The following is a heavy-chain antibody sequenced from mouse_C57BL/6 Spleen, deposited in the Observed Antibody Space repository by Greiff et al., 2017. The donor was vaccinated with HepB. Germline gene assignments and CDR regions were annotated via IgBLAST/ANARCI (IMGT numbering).Heavy chain of an antibody. Sequence: QVQLQQPGAELVKPGASVKLSCKASGYTFTSYWMQWVKQRPGQGLEWIGEIDPSDSYTNYNQKFKGKATLTVDTSSSTAYMQLSSLTSEDSAVYYCARGAHYYGSSGVDYYAMDYWGQGTSVTVSS. J-gene: IGHJ4*01. D-gene: IGHD1-1*01. CDR2: IDPSDSYT. CDR1: GYTFTSYW. V-gene: IGHV1-50*01. CDR3: ARGAHYYGSSGVDYYAMDY.